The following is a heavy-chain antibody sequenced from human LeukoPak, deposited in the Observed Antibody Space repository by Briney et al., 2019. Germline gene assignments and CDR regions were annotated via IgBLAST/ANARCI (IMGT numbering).Heavy chain of an antibody. CDR2: INPNSGGT. J-gene: IGHJ4*02. CDR1: GYSLAGYY. Sequence: ASVKVSCKASGYSLAGYYIHWVRQAPGQGLEWMGWINPNSGGTNYAQKFQGRVTMTRDTSISTAYMELSSLRSEDTAVYYCARSSIIAAAGPYYFDYWGQGTLVTVSS. CDR3: ARSSIIAAAGPYYFDY. V-gene: IGHV1-2*02. D-gene: IGHD6-13*01.